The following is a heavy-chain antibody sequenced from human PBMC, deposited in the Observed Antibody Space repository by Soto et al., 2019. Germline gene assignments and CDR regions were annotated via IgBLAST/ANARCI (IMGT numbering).Heavy chain of an antibody. J-gene: IGHJ4*02. Sequence: QITLKESGPTLVKPTQTLTLTCTFSGFSLSTSGVGVGWIRQPPGKALEWLALIYWDDDKRYSPSLKSRLTIPKDTSKNQVVLTMNNMDPVDTATYYCARPSEVATKVDYWGQGTLVTVSS. D-gene: IGHD5-12*01. CDR3: ARPSEVATKVDY. CDR1: GFSLSTSGVG. CDR2: IYWDDDK. V-gene: IGHV2-5*02.